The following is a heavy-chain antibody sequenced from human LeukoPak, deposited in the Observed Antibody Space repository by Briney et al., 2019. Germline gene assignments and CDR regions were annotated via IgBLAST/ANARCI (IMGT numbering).Heavy chain of an antibody. Sequence: PSQTLSLICAVSGGSNSSGGYFWSWIRQPPGKGVEWIEYIYRSGSSYNNPTLKSRVAISVDRSKNQFSLKLSSVTAAETAVYYCARAGYYGSGSSPDAFDICGQGTMVTVSS. CDR2: IYRSGSS. V-gene: IGHV4-30-2*01. CDR3: ARAGYYGSGSSPDAFDI. J-gene: IGHJ3*02. D-gene: IGHD3-10*01. CDR1: GGSNSSGGYF.